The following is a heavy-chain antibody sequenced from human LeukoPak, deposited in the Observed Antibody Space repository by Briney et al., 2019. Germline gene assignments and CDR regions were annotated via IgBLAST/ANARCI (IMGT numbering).Heavy chain of an antibody. CDR3: ARVNDYGDYVDF. D-gene: IGHD4-17*01. CDR2: ISGSGSTI. J-gene: IGHJ4*02. V-gene: IGHV3-11*04. CDR1: GFIFSDYY. Sequence: GGSLRLSCAASGFIFSDYYMSWIRQAPGKGLEWLSYISGSGSTIYYADSVKGRFTISRDNAKNSLYPQMNSLRADDTAVYYCARVNDYGDYVDFWGQGTLVTVSS.